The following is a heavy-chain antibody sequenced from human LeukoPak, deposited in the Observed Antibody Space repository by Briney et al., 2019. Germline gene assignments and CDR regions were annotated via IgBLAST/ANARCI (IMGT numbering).Heavy chain of an antibody. V-gene: IGHV3-33*01. Sequence: GGSLRLSCAASGFTHSTYAMYWVRQAPGKGLEWVAVIWFDGSNKYHADSVKGRFTISRDNWKNTVSLQMNSLRAEDTAVYFCARDVKGKDQVRQYYYYGMDVWGQGTTVTVSS. CDR3: ARDVKGKDQVRQYYYYGMDV. CDR2: IWFDGSNK. J-gene: IGHJ6*02. CDR1: GFTHSTYA. D-gene: IGHD2-2*01.